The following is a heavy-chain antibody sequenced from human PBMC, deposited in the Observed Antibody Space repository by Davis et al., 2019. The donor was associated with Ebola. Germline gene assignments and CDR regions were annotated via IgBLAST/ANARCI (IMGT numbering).Heavy chain of an antibody. CDR2: ISSSSSTI. J-gene: IGHJ4*02. V-gene: IGHV3-48*02. Sequence: GESLKISCAASGFTFSSYSMNWVRQAPGKGLEWVSYISSSSSTIYYADSVKGRFTISRDNAKNSLYLQMNSLRDEDTAVYYCTKEDGGSSEHGGQGTLVTVSS. D-gene: IGHD1-26*01. CDR1: GFTFSSYS. CDR3: TKEDGGSSEH.